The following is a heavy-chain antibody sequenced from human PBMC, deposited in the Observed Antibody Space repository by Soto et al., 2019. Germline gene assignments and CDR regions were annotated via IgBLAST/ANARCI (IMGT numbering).Heavy chain of an antibody. Sequence: QVHLQESGPGLVKPSQTLSLTCTVSGGSLTSNGYYWSWIRQRPEKGLEWLGYIYYSGTTHFNPSLKSRLSISMDTSNNQFSLNLTSVTAADTAVYFCARDLLYRAVFEIWGQGTLATVSA. CDR1: GGSLTSNGYY. CDR3: ARDLLYRAVFEI. CDR2: IYYSGTT. D-gene: IGHD3-3*01. J-gene: IGHJ3*02. V-gene: IGHV4-31*03.